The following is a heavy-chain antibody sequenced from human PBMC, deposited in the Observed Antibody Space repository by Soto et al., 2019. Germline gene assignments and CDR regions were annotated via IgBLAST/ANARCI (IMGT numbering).Heavy chain of an antibody. V-gene: IGHV3-9*01. Sequence: EVQLVESGGGLVQPGRSLRLSCAAIGFTFEDHAMHWIRQVPGKGLEWVAGINGNSGITGYADSVKGRFSISRDNANNSLHLEMNSLKREDTALYYCAKGRGALTVVSNWFDPWGQGTLVTVSS. CDR2: INGNSGIT. CDR3: AKGRGALTVVSNWFDP. CDR1: GFTFEDHA. J-gene: IGHJ5*02. D-gene: IGHD3-22*01.